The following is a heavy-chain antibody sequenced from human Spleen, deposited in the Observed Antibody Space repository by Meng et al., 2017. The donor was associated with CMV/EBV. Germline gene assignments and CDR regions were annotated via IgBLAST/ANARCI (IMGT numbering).Heavy chain of an antibody. J-gene: IGHJ4*02. CDR1: GFTFRNYW. CDR3: ARGLHYYDSSGYPHWAFILDY. V-gene: IGHV3-7*04. Sequence: GGSLRLSCAASGFTFRNYWMSWVRQAPGKGLEWVANINQDGSEKVYVDSVKGRFIISRDNAKNSLYLQMNSLGGEGTAVYYCARGLHYYDSSGYPHWAFILDYWGQGTLVTVSS. CDR2: INQDGSEK. D-gene: IGHD3-22*01.